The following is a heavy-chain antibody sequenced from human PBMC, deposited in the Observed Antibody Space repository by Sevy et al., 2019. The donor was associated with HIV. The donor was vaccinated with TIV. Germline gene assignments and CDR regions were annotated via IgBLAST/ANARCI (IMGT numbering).Heavy chain of an antibody. CDR3: ARDSSGEEFGFYYYYMDV. CDR2: ISSSGGGK. J-gene: IGHJ6*03. Sequence: GGSLRLSCAASGFNFRDFYMTWIRQAPGKGLEWVAYISSSGGGKYYADSVAGRFTISRDNAQNSMYLQMNSLRADDAAIYFCARDSSGEEFGFYYYYMDVWGKGTAVTVSS. V-gene: IGHV3-11*04. D-gene: IGHD3-3*01. CDR1: GFNFRDFY.